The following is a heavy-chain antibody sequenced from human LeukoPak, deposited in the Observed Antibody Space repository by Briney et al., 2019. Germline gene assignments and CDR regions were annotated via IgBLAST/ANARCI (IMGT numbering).Heavy chain of an antibody. J-gene: IGHJ2*01. CDR3: ARDGVEMATMFGYFDL. CDR2: IWYDGSNK. V-gene: IGHV3-33*01. Sequence: PGGSLRLSCAASGFTFSSYGMHWVRQAPGKGLEWVAVIWYDGSNKYYADSVKGRFTISRDNSKNTLYLQMNSLRAEDTAVYYCARDGVEMATMFGYFDLRGRGTLVTVSS. CDR1: GFTFSSYG. D-gene: IGHD5-24*01.